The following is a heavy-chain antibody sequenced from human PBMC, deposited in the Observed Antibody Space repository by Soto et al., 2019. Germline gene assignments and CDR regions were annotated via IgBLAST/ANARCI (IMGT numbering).Heavy chain of an antibody. CDR3: AKDPSVSGPIGWPQTLVFDY. Sequence: GGSLRLSCAASGFTFSSYAMSWVRQAPGKGLEWVSGISGSGAGSYHADSVKGRFTISRDNSKNTLYLQMNSLRAEDTAVYYCAKDPSVSGPIGWPQTLVFDYWGQGTLVTVSS. CDR2: ISGSGAGS. V-gene: IGHV3-23*01. D-gene: IGHD3-10*01. CDR1: GFTFSSYA. J-gene: IGHJ4*02.